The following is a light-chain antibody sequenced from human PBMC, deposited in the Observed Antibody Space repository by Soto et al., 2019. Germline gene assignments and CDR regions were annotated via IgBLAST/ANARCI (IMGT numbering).Light chain of an antibody. J-gene: IGLJ2*01. CDR1: NSNIGSSH. Sequence: QSVLTQPPSASGTPGQRVTISCSGSNSNIGSSHVYWYQQVPGTAPKLLISGNNQRPSGVPVRFSGSKSDTSASLVISGLRSEDEAAYYCAARDDSLTGHVVFGGGTKLTVL. CDR3: AARDDSLTGHVV. CDR2: GNN. V-gene: IGLV1-47*01.